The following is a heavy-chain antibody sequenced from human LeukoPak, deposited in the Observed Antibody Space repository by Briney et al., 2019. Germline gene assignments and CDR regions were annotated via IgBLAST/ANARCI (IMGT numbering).Heavy chain of an antibody. Sequence: SETLSLTCTVSSGSISPLYWGWIRQPPGKGLEFIGYIYDSGAANYNPSLKSRVTLSVDTSKNQFSLKLNSVTAADTAVYYCARGGVTAKYYFDSWGQGTLVTVSS. CDR2: IYDSGAA. V-gene: IGHV4-59*11. J-gene: IGHJ4*02. D-gene: IGHD3-10*01. CDR3: ARGGVTAKYYFDS. CDR1: SGSISPLY.